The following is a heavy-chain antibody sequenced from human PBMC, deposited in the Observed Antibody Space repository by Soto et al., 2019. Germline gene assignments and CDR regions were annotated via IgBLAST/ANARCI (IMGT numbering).Heavy chain of an antibody. CDR3: AKDRIEAVNYYYYAMDV. CDR1: GFTLSSYA. CDR2: LRGSGGST. J-gene: IGHJ6*02. V-gene: IGHV3-23*01. Sequence: GGSLRLSCAASGFTLSSYAMSWVRQAPGKGLEWVSGLRGSGGSTFYADSVKGRFTISRDNSKNTLYLQMNSLRAEDTAVYYCAKDRIEAVNYYYYAMDVWGQGTTVTVSS. D-gene: IGHD6-19*01.